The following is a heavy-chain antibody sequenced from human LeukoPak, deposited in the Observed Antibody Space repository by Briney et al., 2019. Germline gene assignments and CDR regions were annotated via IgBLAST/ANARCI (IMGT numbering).Heavy chain of an antibody. CDR3: ARGILVAVYAAFDY. J-gene: IGHJ4*02. D-gene: IGHD2-15*01. CDR1: GGSFSGYY. Sequence: SETLSLTCGVYGGSFSGYYWTWIRQSPGMGLEWIGEIIHSGSTNYNPSLTSRVTISVDTSKNQFSLELSSVTAADTAVYYCARGILVAVYAAFDYWGQGTLVTVSS. V-gene: IGHV4-34*01. CDR2: IIHSGST.